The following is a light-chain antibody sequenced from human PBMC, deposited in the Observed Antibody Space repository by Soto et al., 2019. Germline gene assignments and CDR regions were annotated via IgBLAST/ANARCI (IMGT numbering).Light chain of an antibody. CDR2: SAS. J-gene: IGKJ4*01. Sequence: EIVLTQSPGTLPLSPGERVTLSCRASQSVSSNYLAWYQQKPGQAPRLLIYSASSRATGIPARFSGSGSGTDFTLTINRLEPEAFAVYYCQQYGGSPRVTFGGGTKVEIK. CDR1: QSVSSNY. CDR3: QQYGGSPRVT. V-gene: IGKV3-20*01.